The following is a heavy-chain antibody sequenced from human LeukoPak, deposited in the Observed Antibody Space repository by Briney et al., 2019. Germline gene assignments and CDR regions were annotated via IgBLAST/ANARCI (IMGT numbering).Heavy chain of an antibody. Sequence: PGGSLRLSCAASGFTFSSYGMHWVRQAPGKGLEWVAFIRYDGSNKYYADSVKGRFTISRDNSKNTLYLQMNGLRAEDTAVYYCAKTWSKRAAAQKASLEYFDYWGQGTLVTVSS. CDR1: GFTFSSYG. CDR3: AKTWSKRAAAQKASLEYFDY. J-gene: IGHJ4*02. D-gene: IGHD6-13*01. CDR2: IRYDGSNK. V-gene: IGHV3-30*02.